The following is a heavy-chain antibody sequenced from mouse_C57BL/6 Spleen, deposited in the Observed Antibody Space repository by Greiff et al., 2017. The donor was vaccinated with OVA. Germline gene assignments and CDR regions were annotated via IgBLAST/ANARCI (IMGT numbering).Heavy chain of an antibody. V-gene: IGHV10-1*01. J-gene: IGHJ4*01. Sequence: EVKLVESGGGLVQPKGSLKLSCAASGFSFNTYAMNWVRQAPGKGLEWVARIRSKSNNYATYYADSVKDRFTISRDDSESMLYLQMNNLKTEDTAMYYCVRPLGRDYYAMDYWGQGTSVTVSS. D-gene: IGHD4-1*01. CDR1: GFSFNTYA. CDR2: IRSKSNNYAT. CDR3: VRPLGRDYYAMDY.